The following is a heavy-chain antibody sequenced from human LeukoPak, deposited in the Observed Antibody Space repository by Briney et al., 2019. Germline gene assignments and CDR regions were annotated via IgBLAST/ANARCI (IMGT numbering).Heavy chain of an antibody. CDR3: ARGDCSSTSCYYY. CDR1: GFTFSSYE. D-gene: IGHD2-2*01. V-gene: IGHV3-48*03. CDR2: ISSSGSTI. Sequence: GGSLRLSCAASGFTFSSYEMNWVRQAPGKGLEWVSYISSSGSTIYYADSVKGRFTISRDNAKNSLYLQMNSLRAEDTAVYYCARGDCSSTSCYYYWGQGTLVTVSS. J-gene: IGHJ4*02.